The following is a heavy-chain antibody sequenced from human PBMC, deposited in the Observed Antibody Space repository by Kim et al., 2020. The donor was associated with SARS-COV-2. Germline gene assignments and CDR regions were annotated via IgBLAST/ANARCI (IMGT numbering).Heavy chain of an antibody. Sequence: SVKVSCKASGGTFSSYAISWVRQAPGQGLEWMGGIIPIFGTANYAQKFQGRVTITADESTSTAYMELSSLRSEDTAVYYCARGGLRYYDSSGYYRRDAFDIWGQGTMVTVSS. D-gene: IGHD3-22*01. CDR1: GGTFSSYA. J-gene: IGHJ3*02. CDR3: ARGGLRYYDSSGYYRRDAFDI. V-gene: IGHV1-69*13. CDR2: IIPIFGTA.